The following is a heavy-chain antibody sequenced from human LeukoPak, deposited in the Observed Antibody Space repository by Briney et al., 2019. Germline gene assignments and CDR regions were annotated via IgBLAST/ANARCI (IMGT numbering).Heavy chain of an antibody. CDR3: AREFIMITFGGVIDAGYYYGMDV. Sequence: PGRSLRLSCAASGFTFSSYGMHWVRQAPGKGLEWVAVIWYDGSNKYYADSVKGRFTISRDNSKNTLYLQMNSLRAEDTAVYYCAREFIMITFGGVIDAGYYYGMDVWGQGTTVTFSS. D-gene: IGHD3-16*02. V-gene: IGHV3-33*01. CDR1: GFTFSSYG. J-gene: IGHJ6*02. CDR2: IWYDGSNK.